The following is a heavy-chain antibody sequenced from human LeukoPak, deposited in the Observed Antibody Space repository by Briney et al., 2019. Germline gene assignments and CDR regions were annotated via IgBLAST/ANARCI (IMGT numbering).Heavy chain of an antibody. Sequence: PSETLSLTCTVSGGSISSYYWSWIRQPPGKGLEWIGYIYCSGSTNYNPSLKSRVTISVDTSKNQFSLKLSSVTAADTAVYYCARGSGYLMGIFDYWGQGTLVTVSS. CDR3: ARGSGYLMGIFDY. CDR2: IYCSGST. D-gene: IGHD2-8*01. J-gene: IGHJ4*02. V-gene: IGHV4-59*01. CDR1: GGSISSYY.